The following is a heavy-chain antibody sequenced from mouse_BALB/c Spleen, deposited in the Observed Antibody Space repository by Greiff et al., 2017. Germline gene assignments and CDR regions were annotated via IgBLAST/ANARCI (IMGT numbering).Heavy chain of an antibody. CDR2: ISDGGSYT. CDR3: ARDRGILSYAMDY. J-gene: IGHJ4*01. D-gene: IGHD3-1*01. CDR1: GFTFRDYY. Sequence: DVHLVESGGGLVKPGGSLKLSCAASGFTFRDYYMYWVRQTPEKRLEWVATISDGGSYTYYPDSVKGRFTISRDNAKNNLYLQMSSLKSEDTAMYYCARDRGILSYAMDYWGQGTSVTVSS. V-gene: IGHV5-4*02.